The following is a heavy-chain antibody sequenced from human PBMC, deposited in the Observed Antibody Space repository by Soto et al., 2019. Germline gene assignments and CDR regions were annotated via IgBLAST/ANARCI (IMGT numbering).Heavy chain of an antibody. Sequence: PSETLSLTCTVSGGSISSGGYYWSWIRQHPGKGLEWIGYIYYSGSTYYNPSLKSRVTISVGMSKNQFSLKLSSVTAADTAVYYCAGDTYYYDSSGFRAGYWGQGTLVTVS. CDR1: GGSISSGGYY. D-gene: IGHD3-22*01. J-gene: IGHJ4*02. CDR2: IYYSGST. V-gene: IGHV4-31*03. CDR3: AGDTYYYDSSGFRAGY.